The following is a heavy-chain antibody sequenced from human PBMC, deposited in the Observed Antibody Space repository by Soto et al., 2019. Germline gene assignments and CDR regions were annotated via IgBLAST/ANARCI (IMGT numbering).Heavy chain of an antibody. Sequence: SETLSLTCTVSGGSISSGGYYWSWIRQHPGKGLEWIGYIYYSGSTYYNPSLKSRVTISVDTSKNQFSLKLSSVTAADTAVYYCASHSGSYFRYFDYWGQGTLVTVSS. CDR1: GGSISSGGYY. J-gene: IGHJ4*02. CDR3: ASHSGSYFRYFDY. V-gene: IGHV4-31*03. D-gene: IGHD1-26*01. CDR2: IYYSGST.